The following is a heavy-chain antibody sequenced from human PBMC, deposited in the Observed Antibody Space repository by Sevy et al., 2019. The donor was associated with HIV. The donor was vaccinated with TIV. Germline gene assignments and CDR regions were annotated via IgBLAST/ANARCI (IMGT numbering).Heavy chain of an antibody. CDR1: GYTFTGYY. J-gene: IGHJ6*02. CDR2: INPNSGGT. D-gene: IGHD3-3*01. V-gene: IGHV1-2*02. Sequence: ASVKVSCKASGYTFTGYYMHWVRQAPGQGLEWMGWINPNSGGTNYAQKFQGRVTMTRATSISTAYMELSRLRSDDTAVYYCARDRLARIFGDSYYYYYYGMDVWGQGTTVTVSS. CDR3: ARDRLARIFGDSYYYYYYGMDV.